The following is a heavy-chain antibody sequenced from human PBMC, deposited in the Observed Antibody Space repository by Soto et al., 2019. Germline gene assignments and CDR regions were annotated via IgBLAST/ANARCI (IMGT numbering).Heavy chain of an antibody. J-gene: IGHJ5*02. CDR3: ARVVVVVVAATSLSGWFDP. V-gene: IGHV4-38-2*01. CDR1: GYSISSGYY. Sequence: XETLSLTCAVSGYSISSGYYWGWIRQPPVKGLEWIGSIYHSGSTYYNPSLKSRVTISVDTSKNQFSLKLSSVTAADTAVYYCARVVVVVVAATSLSGWFDPWGQGTLVTVSS. CDR2: IYHSGST. D-gene: IGHD2-15*01.